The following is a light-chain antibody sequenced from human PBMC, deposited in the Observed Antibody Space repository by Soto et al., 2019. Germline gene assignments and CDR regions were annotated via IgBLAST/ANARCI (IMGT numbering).Light chain of an antibody. J-gene: IGLJ1*01. CDR1: SSDVGGYNY. V-gene: IGLV2-14*03. CDR2: DVS. Sequence: QSVLTQAASVSGSPGQSITISCTGTSSDVGGYNYVPWYQHHPGKAPKLMIYDVSNRPSGVSNRFSGSKSGNTASLSISGLQPEDEADYYCSSYRTSNTRQIVCGTGTKVTVL. CDR3: SSYRTSNTRQIV.